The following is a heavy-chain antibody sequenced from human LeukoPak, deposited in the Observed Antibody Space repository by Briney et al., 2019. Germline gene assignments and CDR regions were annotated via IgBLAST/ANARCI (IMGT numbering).Heavy chain of an antibody. CDR3: AAPTRIHLYC. CDR2: IVVDSGNT. CDR1: GFTFSSSA. D-gene: IGHD5-18*01. Sequence: GTSVKVSCKASGFTFSSSAVQWLRQARGRRLEWIGWIVVDSGNTNYAQKFQERVTITRDVSTSTAYMELTSLRSEDTAVYYCAAPTRIHLYCWGQGTLVTVSS. J-gene: IGHJ4*02. V-gene: IGHV1-58*01.